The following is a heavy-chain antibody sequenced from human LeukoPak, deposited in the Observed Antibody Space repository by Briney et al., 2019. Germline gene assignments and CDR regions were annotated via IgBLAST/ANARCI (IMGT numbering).Heavy chain of an antibody. Sequence: GASVKVSCKVSGYTLTELSMHWVRQAPGKGLEWMGGFDPEDGETIYAQKFQGRVTMTEDTSTDTAYMELSSLRSEDTAVYYCASRVKEYSGSPWAAFDIWGQGTMVTVSS. J-gene: IGHJ3*02. CDR2: FDPEDGET. CDR1: GYTLTELS. V-gene: IGHV1-24*01. CDR3: ASRVKEYSGSPWAAFDI. D-gene: IGHD1-26*01.